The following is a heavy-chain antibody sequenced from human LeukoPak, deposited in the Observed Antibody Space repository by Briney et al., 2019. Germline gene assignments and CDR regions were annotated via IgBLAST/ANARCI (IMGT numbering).Heavy chain of an antibody. CDR1: GFTFSSYS. CDR3: ARAGVVPAAMRGMDV. Sequence: GGSLRLSCAASGFTFSSYSMNWVRQAPGKGLEWVSYISSSSSTIYYADSVKGRFTISRDNAKNSLYLQMNSLRAEDTAVYYCARAGVVPAAMRGMDVWGQGTTVTVSS. V-gene: IGHV3-48*01. CDR2: ISSSSSTI. J-gene: IGHJ6*02. D-gene: IGHD2-2*01.